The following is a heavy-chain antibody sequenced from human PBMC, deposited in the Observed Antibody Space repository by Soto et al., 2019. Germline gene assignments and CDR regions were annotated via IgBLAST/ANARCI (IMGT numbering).Heavy chain of an antibody. V-gene: IGHV3-33*01. CDR3: VGQSRSMVRQYYGMDV. J-gene: IGHJ6*02. Sequence: QVQLAESGGGVVQPGKSLTLSCPASGFSFSHYGMHWVRQAPGKGLEWVAVIWYDGSNKFYSDSVKGRFTISRDNSNNTVFLQMNSLRAEDTAVYYCVGQSRSMVRQYYGMDVWGQGTTVAVSS. D-gene: IGHD3-10*01. CDR2: IWYDGSNK. CDR1: GFSFSHYG.